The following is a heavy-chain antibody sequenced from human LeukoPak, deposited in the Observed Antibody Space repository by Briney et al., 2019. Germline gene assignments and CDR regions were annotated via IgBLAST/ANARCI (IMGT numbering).Heavy chain of an antibody. V-gene: IGHV4-61*05. Sequence: SETLSLTCTVSGGSISSSSYYWTWIRQPPGKGLEWIGYIYDSGTTNYNPSLKSRVTISVDKSKNQFSLKLSSVTAADTAVYYCARAVAVAGTRWFDPWGQGTLVTVSS. CDR2: IYDSGTT. D-gene: IGHD6-19*01. J-gene: IGHJ5*02. CDR3: ARAVAVAGTRWFDP. CDR1: GGSISSSSYY.